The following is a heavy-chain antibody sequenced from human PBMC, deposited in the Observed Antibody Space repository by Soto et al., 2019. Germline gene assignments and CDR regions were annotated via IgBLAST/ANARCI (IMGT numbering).Heavy chain of an antibody. CDR1: GYNFNTYW. CDR3: ATSTVSYVDIVSSTTRGYFDH. Sequence: GESLKISCEGSGYNFNTYWIGWVRQMPGKGLEWMALIYPGDSDTRYSPSFEGQVNLSVDRSISTAYLQWSSLKASDTAIYYCATSTVSYVDIVSSTTRGYFDHWGQGTLVTVSS. CDR2: IYPGDSDT. D-gene: IGHD5-12*01. J-gene: IGHJ4*02. V-gene: IGHV5-51*01.